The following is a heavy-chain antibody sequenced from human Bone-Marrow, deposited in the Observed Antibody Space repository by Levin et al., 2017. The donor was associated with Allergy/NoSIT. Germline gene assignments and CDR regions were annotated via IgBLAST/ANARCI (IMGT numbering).Heavy chain of an antibody. CDR1: GFTVGNNY. Sequence: GGSLRLSCAASGFTVGNNYVAWVRQAPGKGLDWISVIYSGGGTYYADSVKGRFTISRDKSKNTVYLRMNSLRVEDTAVYYCSSAPGFSDYWGQGTLVTVSS. V-gene: IGHV3-66*01. J-gene: IGHJ4*02. CDR2: IYSGGGT. CDR3: SSAPGFSDY.